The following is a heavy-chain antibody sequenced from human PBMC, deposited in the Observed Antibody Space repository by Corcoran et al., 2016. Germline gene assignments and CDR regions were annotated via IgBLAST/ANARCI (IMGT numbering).Heavy chain of an antibody. CDR1: GGSFSGYY. CDR3: ATADYDFWSGYYTFDY. J-gene: IGHJ4*02. V-gene: IGHV4-34*01. CDR2: INHSGST. Sequence: QVQLQQWGAGLLKPSETLSLTCAVYGGSFSGYYWSWIRQPPGKGLEWIGEINHSGSTNYNPSLKSRVTISVDTSKNQFSLNLSSVTAADTAVYYCATADYDFWSGYYTFDYWGQGTLVTVSS. D-gene: IGHD3-3*01.